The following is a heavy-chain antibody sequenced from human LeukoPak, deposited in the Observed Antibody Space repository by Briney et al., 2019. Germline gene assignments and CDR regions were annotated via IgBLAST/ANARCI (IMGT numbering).Heavy chain of an antibody. J-gene: IGHJ5*02. CDR2: INHSGST. Sequence: PSETLSLTCAVYGGSFSGYYWSWIRQPPGKGLEWIGEINHSGSTNYNPSLKSRVTISVDTSKNQFSLKLSSVTAADTAVYYCARDSSVVRGVIVSLNWFDPWGQGTLVTVSS. CDR3: ARDSSVVRGVIVSLNWFDP. D-gene: IGHD3-10*01. V-gene: IGHV4-34*01. CDR1: GGSFSGYY.